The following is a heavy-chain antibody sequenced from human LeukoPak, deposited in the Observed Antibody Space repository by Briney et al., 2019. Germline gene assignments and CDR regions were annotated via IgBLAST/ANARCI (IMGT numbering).Heavy chain of an antibody. Sequence: SETLSLTCTVSGGSISSGSYYWSWIRQPAGKGLEWIGHFYTSGSTNYNPSLKSRVTISVDASKNQFSLKLSSVTAADTAMYYCARENVDVSLVRGWFDPWGQGTLVTVSS. V-gene: IGHV4-61*09. CDR3: ARENVDVSLVRGWFDP. CDR2: FYTSGST. CDR1: GGSISSGSYY. D-gene: IGHD6-13*01. J-gene: IGHJ5*02.